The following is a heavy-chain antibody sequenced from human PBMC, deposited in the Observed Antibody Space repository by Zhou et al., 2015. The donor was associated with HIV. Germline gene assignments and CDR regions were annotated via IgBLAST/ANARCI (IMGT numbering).Heavy chain of an antibody. CDR2: VNFNSGAT. J-gene: IGHJ4*02. V-gene: IGHV1-2*06. Sequence: QVHLVQSGAEVKKPGSSVKVSCKASGYTLTAYSIHWMRQVPGQGLDWMGRVNFNSGATNYARKFQARVTMARDTSTSTLYMFLSGLRSDDTAIYYCATVYGGNSGYFDSWGQGTLVTVSS. CDR1: GYTLTAYS. D-gene: IGHD4-23*01. CDR3: ATVYGGNSGYFDS.